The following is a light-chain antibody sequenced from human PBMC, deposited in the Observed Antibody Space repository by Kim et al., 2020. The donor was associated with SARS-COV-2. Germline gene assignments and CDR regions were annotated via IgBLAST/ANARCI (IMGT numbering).Light chain of an antibody. J-gene: IGLJ2*01. CDR2: DNN. CDR1: SSNIGKNY. Sequence: QSVLTQPPSMSAAPGQKVTISCSGSSSNIGKNYVSWYQHLPGTAPKFLIYDNNKRPSGIPDRFSGSKSGTSATLGITGLQTEDEADYYCGTWDSSLSIVVFGGGTQLTVL. V-gene: IGLV1-51*01. CDR3: GTWDSSLSIVV.